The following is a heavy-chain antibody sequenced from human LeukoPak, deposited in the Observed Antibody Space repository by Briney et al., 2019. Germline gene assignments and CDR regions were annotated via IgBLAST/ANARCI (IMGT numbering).Heavy chain of an antibody. Sequence: ASVKVSCKASGYTFTSYYMHWVRQAPGQGLEWMGIINPSGGSTSYAQKFQGRVTMTRDTSTSTVYMELSSLRSEDTAVYYCASSGALVYYMDVWGKGTTVTVSS. CDR2: INPSGGST. D-gene: IGHD7-27*01. CDR3: ASSGALVYYMDV. V-gene: IGHV1-46*01. J-gene: IGHJ6*03. CDR1: GYTFTSYY.